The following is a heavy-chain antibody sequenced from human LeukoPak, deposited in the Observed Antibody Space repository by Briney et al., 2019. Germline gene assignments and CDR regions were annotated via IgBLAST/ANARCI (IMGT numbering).Heavy chain of an antibody. CDR3: ARVYSSGWSPRWFDP. V-gene: IGHV4-61*01. Sequence: SETLSLTCTVSGDSVSSSPYYWGWIRQPPGKGLEWIGYIYYSGSTNYNPSLKSRVTISVDTSKNQFSLKLSSVTAADTAVYYCARVYSSGWSPRWFDPWGQGTLVTVSS. J-gene: IGHJ5*02. CDR1: GDSVSSSPYY. D-gene: IGHD6-19*01. CDR2: IYYSGST.